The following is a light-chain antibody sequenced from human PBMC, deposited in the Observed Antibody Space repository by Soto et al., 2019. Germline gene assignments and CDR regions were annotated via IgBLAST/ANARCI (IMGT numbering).Light chain of an antibody. J-gene: IGKJ4*01. CDR2: AAS. CDR3: QQYGGMPIT. V-gene: IGKV1-9*01. Sequence: DIQLTQSPSFLSPSIGESVTITCRASQVISTSLAWYQVKPGKAPKLLIYAASTLESGVPSRFSATVSGTEFSLTITSLQPEDFATYYCQQYGGMPITFGGGTKVEI. CDR1: QVISTS.